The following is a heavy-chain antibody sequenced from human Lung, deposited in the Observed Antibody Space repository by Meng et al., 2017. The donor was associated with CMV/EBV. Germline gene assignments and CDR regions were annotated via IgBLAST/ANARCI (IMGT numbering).Heavy chain of an antibody. D-gene: IGHD2-2*01. J-gene: IGHJ3*02. CDR1: GFTFSSYE. Sequence: GGSLRLXCAASGFTFSSYEMNWVRQAPGKGLEWVSYISSSGSTIYYADSVKGRFTISRDNAKNSLYLQMNSLRAEDTAVYYCARYCSSTSCPLGYDAFDIWGQGTMVT. CDR2: ISSSGSTI. V-gene: IGHV3-48*03. CDR3: ARYCSSTSCPLGYDAFDI.